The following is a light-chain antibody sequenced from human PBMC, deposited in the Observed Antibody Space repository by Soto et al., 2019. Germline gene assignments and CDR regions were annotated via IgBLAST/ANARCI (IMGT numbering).Light chain of an antibody. V-gene: IGLV1-44*01. CDR1: NSNIGSNT. CDR3: AAWDDSLNGHV. J-gene: IGLJ1*01. Sequence: QSVLTQPPSASGTPGQRVTLSCSGSNSNIGSNTVNWYQQLPGTAPKLLIYNDYQRPSGVPDRFSGSKSGTSVSLAISGLQSEDEADYYCAAWDDSLNGHVFGTGTKVTVL. CDR2: NDY.